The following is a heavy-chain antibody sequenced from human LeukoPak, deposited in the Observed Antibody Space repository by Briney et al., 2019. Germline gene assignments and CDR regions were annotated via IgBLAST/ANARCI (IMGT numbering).Heavy chain of an antibody. V-gene: IGHV3-30*02. CDR2: IPYDGSNK. CDR1: GFTFSSYG. Sequence: GGSLRLSCAASGFTFSSYGMHWVRQAPGKGLEWVAFIPYDGSNKYYADSVKGRFTISRDNSKNTLYLQMNSLRAEDTAVYYCARVYGMPYYYYMDVWGKGTTVTVSS. J-gene: IGHJ6*03. D-gene: IGHD3-9*01. CDR3: ARVYGMPYYYYMDV.